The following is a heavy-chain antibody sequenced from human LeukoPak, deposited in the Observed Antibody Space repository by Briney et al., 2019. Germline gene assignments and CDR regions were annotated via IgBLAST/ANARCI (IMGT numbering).Heavy chain of an antibody. CDR3: ARKYYYDSSVDQGRPLL. V-gene: IGHV1-2*02. J-gene: IGHJ4*02. Sequence: ASVKVSCSASASTFTYYNIHWVRHRHGQGLELMGCINTNSGGTNYAEKFEGRVTMTRDTTISTANMELSRMRSGDTAVYYCARKYYYDSSVDQGRPLLWGQGTLVTVSS. CDR2: INTNSGGT. D-gene: IGHD3-22*01. CDR1: ASTFTYYN.